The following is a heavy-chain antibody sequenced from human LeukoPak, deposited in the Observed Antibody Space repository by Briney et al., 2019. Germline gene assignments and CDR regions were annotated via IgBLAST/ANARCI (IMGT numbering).Heavy chain of an antibody. CDR3: ARDPEYNDYGDYGRYGMDV. D-gene: IGHD4-17*01. CDR2: ISGSGGLT. V-gene: IGHV3-23*01. Sequence: PGGSLRLSCAASGLTFNNYAMTWVRQAPGKGLEWVSSISGSGGLTYYADSVRGRFTFSRDNSRNTLYLQMNSLRAEDTAVYYCARDPEYNDYGDYGRYGMDVWGQGTTVTVSS. J-gene: IGHJ6*02. CDR1: GLTFNNYA.